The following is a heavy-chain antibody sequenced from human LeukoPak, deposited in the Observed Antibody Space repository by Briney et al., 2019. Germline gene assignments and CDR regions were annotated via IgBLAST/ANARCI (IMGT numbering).Heavy chain of an antibody. V-gene: IGHV3-11*04. Sequence: PGGSLRLSCAASGFTFSGYYMSWIRQAPGKGLEWISYISNSGSTIYYADSVKGRFTISRDNAKNSLFLQMNSLRADDTAVYYCARGRWQLVPFDYWGQGTLVTVSS. D-gene: IGHD6-6*01. CDR2: ISNSGSTI. CDR1: GFTFSGYY. CDR3: ARGRWQLVPFDY. J-gene: IGHJ4*02.